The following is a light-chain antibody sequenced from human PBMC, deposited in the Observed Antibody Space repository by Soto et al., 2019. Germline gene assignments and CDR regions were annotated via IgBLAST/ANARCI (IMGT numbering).Light chain of an antibody. CDR2: RAS. CDR1: QSVSSDY. V-gene: IGKV3-20*01. J-gene: IGKJ1*01. CDR3: QHYNSYSEA. Sequence: EIVLTQSPGTLSLSPGERSTLFFMSSQSVSSDYLAWYQQKPGQTPKVLIYRASSRATGIPDRFSGSGSGTDFTLTISRLEPEDFATYYCQHYNSYSEAFGQGTKVDIK.